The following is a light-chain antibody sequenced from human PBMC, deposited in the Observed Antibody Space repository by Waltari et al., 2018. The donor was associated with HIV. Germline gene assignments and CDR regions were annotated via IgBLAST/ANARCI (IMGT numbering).Light chain of an antibody. J-gene: IGLJ2*01. CDR1: NSNIGSNT. V-gene: IGLV1-44*01. CDR2: GNT. Sequence: QSVLTQPPSASGTPGQRVTISCSGRNSNIGSNTVNWYQQLPGTAPKLLIYGNTQRPSGVPDRFAGSKSGTAASRAISGLQAGDEADYYCAAWEDSLNGEVVFGGGTKLTVL. CDR3: AAWEDSLNGEVV.